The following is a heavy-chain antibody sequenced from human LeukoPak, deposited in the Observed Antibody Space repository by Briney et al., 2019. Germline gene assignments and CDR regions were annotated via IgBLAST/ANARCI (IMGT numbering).Heavy chain of an antibody. Sequence: SVKVSCRASGGTFSSYAISWVRQAPGQGLEWMGGIIPIFATANYAQKFQGRVTITADESTSTAYMELSSLRSEDTAVYYCARDFSSWYERPHTGFDYWGQGTLVTVSS. CDR2: IIPIFATA. V-gene: IGHV1-69*13. CDR1: GGTFSSYA. J-gene: IGHJ4*02. CDR3: ARDFSSWYERPHTGFDY. D-gene: IGHD6-13*01.